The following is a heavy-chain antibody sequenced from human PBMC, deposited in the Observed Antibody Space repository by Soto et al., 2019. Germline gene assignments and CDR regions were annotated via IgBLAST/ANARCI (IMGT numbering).Heavy chain of an antibody. J-gene: IGHJ4*02. D-gene: IGHD7-27*01. Sequence: EVQLVESGGGLVQPGRSLRLSCAASGFTFDDYALHWVRQAPGKGLEWVSGISWNSGSIGYADSVKGRFTISRDNAKNSLYLQMNSLRAEDTALYYCLGKGNYWGQGTLVTVSS. CDR2: ISWNSGSI. V-gene: IGHV3-9*01. CDR3: LGKGNY. CDR1: GFTFDDYA.